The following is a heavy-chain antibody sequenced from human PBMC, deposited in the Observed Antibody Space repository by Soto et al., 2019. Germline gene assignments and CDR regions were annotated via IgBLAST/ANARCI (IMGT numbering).Heavy chain of an antibody. CDR3: ARDPYSSGWYFSGDNSDDAFDI. V-gene: IGHV1-3*01. J-gene: IGHJ3*02. D-gene: IGHD6-19*01. CDR1: GYTFTSYA. Sequence: GASVKVSCKASGYTFTSYAMHWVRQAPGQRLEWMGWINAGNGNTKYSQKLQGRVTITRDTSTSTAYMELRSLRSDDTAVYYCARDPYSSGWYFSGDNSDDAFDIWGQGTMVTVSS. CDR2: INAGNGNT.